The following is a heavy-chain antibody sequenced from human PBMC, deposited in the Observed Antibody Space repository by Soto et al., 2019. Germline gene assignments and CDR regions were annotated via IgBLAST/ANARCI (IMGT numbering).Heavy chain of an antibody. D-gene: IGHD3-22*01. V-gene: IGHV4-59*01. CDR2: IYYSGST. CDR1: GGSISSYY. Sequence: SETLSLTCTVSGGSISSYYWSWIRQPPGKGLEWIGYIYYSGSTNYNPSLKSRVTISVDTSKNQFSLNLSSVTAADTAVYYCAREGTTGYRSGYTYWRRGPLVTVSS. CDR3: AREGTTGYRSGYTY. J-gene: IGHJ4*02.